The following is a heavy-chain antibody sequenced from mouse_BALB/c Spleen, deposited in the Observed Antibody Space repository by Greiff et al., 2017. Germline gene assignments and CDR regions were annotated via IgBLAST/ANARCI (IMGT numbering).Heavy chain of an antibody. Sequence: EVKLMESGGGLVQPGGSLKLSCAASGFTFSSYGMSWVRQTPDKRLELVATINSNGGSTYYPDSVKGRFTISRDNAKNTLYLQMSSLKSEDTAMYYCARDYYRGYFDVWGAGTTVTVSS. CDR3: ARDYYRGYFDV. D-gene: IGHD2-12*01. CDR1: GFTFSSYG. J-gene: IGHJ1*01. CDR2: INSNGGST. V-gene: IGHV5-6-3*01.